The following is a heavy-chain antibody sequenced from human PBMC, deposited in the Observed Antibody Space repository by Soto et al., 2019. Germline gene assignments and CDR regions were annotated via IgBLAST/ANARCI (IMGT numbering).Heavy chain of an antibody. D-gene: IGHD6-13*01. CDR2: IYHSGST. Sequence: QLQLQESGSGLVKPSQTLSLTCAVSGGSISSGGYSWSWIRQPPGKGLEWIGYIYHSGSTYYNPSLQSRVTISVDRSKYQFSLKLSAVTAADTAVYYCASSHAGAHITAAVHWGQGTLVTVSS. CDR3: ASSHAGAHITAAVH. J-gene: IGHJ4*02. V-gene: IGHV4-30-2*01. CDR1: GGSISSGGYS.